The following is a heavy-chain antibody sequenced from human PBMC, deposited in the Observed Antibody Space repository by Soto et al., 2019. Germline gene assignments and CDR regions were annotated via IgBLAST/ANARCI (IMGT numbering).Heavy chain of an antibody. CDR1: GGSFSGYY. Sequence: SETLSLTCAVYGGSFSGYYWSWIRQPPGKGLEWIGEINHSGSTNYNPSLKSRVTISVDTFKNQFSLKLSSVTAADTAVYYCARGYYGSGSYPPRYYYYMDVWGKGTTVTVSS. J-gene: IGHJ6*03. CDR3: ARGYYGSGSYPPRYYYYMDV. D-gene: IGHD3-10*01. V-gene: IGHV4-34*01. CDR2: INHSGST.